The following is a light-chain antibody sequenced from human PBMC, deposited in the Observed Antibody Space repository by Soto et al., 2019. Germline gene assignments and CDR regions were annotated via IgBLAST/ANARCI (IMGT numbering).Light chain of an antibody. CDR3: QQRSNWPPVIT. CDR2: DAS. V-gene: IGKV3-11*01. CDR1: QSFSSY. Sequence: EIVLTQSPATLSLSPGERVTLSCRASQSFSSYLAWYQQKPGQAPRLLIYDASKRATGIPARFSGRGSGTEFTLTIISLEPEDFAVYDCQQRSNWPPVITFGQGTRLEIK. J-gene: IGKJ5*01.